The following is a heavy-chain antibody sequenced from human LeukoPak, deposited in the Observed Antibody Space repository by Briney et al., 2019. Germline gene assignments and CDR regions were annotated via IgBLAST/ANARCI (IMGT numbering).Heavy chain of an antibody. CDR1: GGSISSYY. Sequence: SETLSLTCTVSGGSISSYYWSWIRQPPGKGLEWIGYIHYSGSTNYNPSLKSRVTISVDTSKNQFSLKLSSVTAADTAVYYCARLAYDFWSGWPSEGMDVWGQGTTVTVSS. J-gene: IGHJ6*02. CDR3: ARLAYDFWSGWPSEGMDV. D-gene: IGHD3-3*01. CDR2: IHYSGST. V-gene: IGHV4-59*08.